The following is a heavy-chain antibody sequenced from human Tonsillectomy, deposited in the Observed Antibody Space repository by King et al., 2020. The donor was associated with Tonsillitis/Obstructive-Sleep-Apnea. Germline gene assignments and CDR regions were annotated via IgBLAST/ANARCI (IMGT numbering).Heavy chain of an antibody. V-gene: IGHV3-7*04. CDR2: IKQDGSEK. CDR1: GFTFSSYW. J-gene: IGHJ6*03. Sequence: QLVQSGGGLVQPGGSLRLSCAASGFTFSSYWMSWVRQAPGKGLEWVANIKQDGSEKYYVDSVKGRFTISRDNAKNSLYLQMNSLRAEDTAVYYCAREYRYYDFWSGYYPSYYYYYMDVWGKGTTVTVSS. CDR3: AREYRYYDFWSGYYPSYYYYYMDV. D-gene: IGHD3-3*01.